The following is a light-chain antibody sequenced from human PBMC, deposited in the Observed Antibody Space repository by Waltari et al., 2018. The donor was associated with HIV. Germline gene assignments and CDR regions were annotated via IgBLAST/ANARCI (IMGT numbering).Light chain of an antibody. Sequence: QSALTQPHSVSGSPGQSLTISCTGTSSSVDPFVPWYQQHPGKAPKVIIYDVNKRPSGVPDRFSGSKSGNTAFLTISGLQAEDEAEYHCCSHAGNFIFAFGSGTKVTVL. V-gene: IGLV2-11*01. CDR1: SSSVDPF. CDR3: CSHAGNFIFA. J-gene: IGLJ1*01. CDR2: DVN.